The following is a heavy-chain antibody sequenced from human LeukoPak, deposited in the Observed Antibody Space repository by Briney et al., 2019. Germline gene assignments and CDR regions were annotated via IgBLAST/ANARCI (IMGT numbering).Heavy chain of an antibody. Sequence: SETLSLTCTVSSGSISSSSYYWGWIRQPPGKGLEWIGSIYHSGSTYYNPSLKSRVTISVDTSKNQFSLKLSSVTAADTAVYYCARDTFYSSSWYLLGTFDYWGQGTLVTVSS. V-gene: IGHV4-39*07. D-gene: IGHD6-13*01. CDR2: IYHSGST. J-gene: IGHJ4*02. CDR3: ARDTFYSSSWYLLGTFDY. CDR1: SGSISSSSYY.